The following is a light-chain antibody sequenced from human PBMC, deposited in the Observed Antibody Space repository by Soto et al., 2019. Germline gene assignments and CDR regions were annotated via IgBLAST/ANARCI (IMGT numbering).Light chain of an antibody. J-gene: IGLJ1*01. CDR3: SSYTSSSTFV. CDR2: EVS. V-gene: IGLV2-14*01. CDR1: SSDVGAYNY. Sequence: ALTQPASVSGSPGQSITISCTGTSSDVGAYNYVSWYQHHPGKAPKLIIYEVSNRPSGLSNRFSGSKSGNTASLTISGLQAEDEADYYCSSYTSSSTFVFGTGTKLTVL.